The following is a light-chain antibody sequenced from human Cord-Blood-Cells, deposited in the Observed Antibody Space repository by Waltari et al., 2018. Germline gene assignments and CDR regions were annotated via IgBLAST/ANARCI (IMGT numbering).Light chain of an antibody. CDR1: QSVSSY. J-gene: IGKJ2*01. CDR3: QQRSNWPPYT. CDR2: DAS. Sequence: EIVLTQSPATLSLSPGERATLSCRPSQSVSSYLAWYQQKPGQAPRLLIYDASNRATGIPARFSCSGSGTDFTLTISSLKPEDFAVYYCQQRSNWPPYTFGQGTKLEIK. V-gene: IGKV3-11*01.